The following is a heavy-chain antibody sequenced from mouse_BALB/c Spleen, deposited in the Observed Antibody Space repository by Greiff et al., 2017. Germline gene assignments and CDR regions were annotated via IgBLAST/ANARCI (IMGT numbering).Heavy chain of an antibody. V-gene: IGHV5-6-3*01. CDR3: ARMMVDY. CDR1: GFTFSSYG. D-gene: IGHD2-3*01. J-gene: IGHJ2*01. Sequence: EVQVVESGGGLVQPGGSLKLSCAASGFTFSSYGMSWVRQTPDKRLELVATINSNGGSTYYPDSVKGRFTISSDNAKNTLYLQMSSLKSEDTAMYYCARMMVDYWGQGTTLTVSS. CDR2: INSNGGST.